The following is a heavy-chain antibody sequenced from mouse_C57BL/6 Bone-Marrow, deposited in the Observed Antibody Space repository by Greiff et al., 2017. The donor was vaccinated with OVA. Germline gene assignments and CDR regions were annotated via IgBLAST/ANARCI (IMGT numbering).Heavy chain of an antibody. J-gene: IGHJ2*01. D-gene: IGHD6-1*01. Sequence: VQLQQSGPELVKPGASVKISCKASGYTFTDYYMNWVKQSHGKSLEWIGDINPNNGGTSYNQKFKGKATLTVDKSSSTAYMELRSLTSEDSAVYYCARSSPGGNFDYWGQGTTLTVSS. CDR1: GYTFTDYY. CDR3: ARSSPGGNFDY. CDR2: INPNNGGT. V-gene: IGHV1-26*01.